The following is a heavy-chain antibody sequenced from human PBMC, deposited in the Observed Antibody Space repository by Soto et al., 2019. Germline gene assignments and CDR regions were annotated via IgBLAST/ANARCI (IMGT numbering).Heavy chain of an antibody. J-gene: IGHJ4*02. V-gene: IGHV3-23*01. CDR1: GFTFSSYA. Sequence: GGSLRLSCAASGFTFSSYAMSWVRQAPGKGLEWVSGISGSGDSTYYADSVKGRFTISRDNSKNTLYLQMNSLRAEDTAVYYCAKDQPLVGASRKFDYWGQGTLVTVSS. CDR2: ISGSGDST. CDR3: AKDQPLVGASRKFDY. D-gene: IGHD1-26*01.